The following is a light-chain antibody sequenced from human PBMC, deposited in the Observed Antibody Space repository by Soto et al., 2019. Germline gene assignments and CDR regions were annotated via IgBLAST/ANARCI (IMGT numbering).Light chain of an antibody. J-gene: IGLJ1*01. Sequence: SVLTQPASVSGSPGQSITISCTGTSSDVGGYNYVSWYQHHPGKAPKLMIYDVSDRPSGVSNRFSGSKSGNTASLIISGLQAEDEADYCCSSYTSSSTLSTYVFGTGTNVTVL. CDR3: SSYTSSSTLSTYV. CDR1: SSDVGGYNY. V-gene: IGLV2-14*03. CDR2: DVS.